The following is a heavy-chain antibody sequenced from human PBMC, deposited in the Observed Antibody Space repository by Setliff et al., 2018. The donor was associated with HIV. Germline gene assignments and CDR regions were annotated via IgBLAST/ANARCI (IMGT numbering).Heavy chain of an antibody. CDR1: GGSISSSSYY. D-gene: IGHD3-9*01. V-gene: IGHV4-39*07. CDR2: IYYRGST. CDR3: ARDSKDILTGYPYYYYGMDV. Sequence: SETLSLTCTVSGGSISSSSYYWGWIRQPPGKGLEWIGSIYYRGSTYCNPSLKSRVTISVDTSKNQFSLKLSSVIAADTAVYYCARDSKDILTGYPYYYYGMDVGGQGTTVTVSS. J-gene: IGHJ6*02.